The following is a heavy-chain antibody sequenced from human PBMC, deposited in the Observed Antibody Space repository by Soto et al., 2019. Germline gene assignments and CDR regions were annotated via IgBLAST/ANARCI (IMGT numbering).Heavy chain of an antibody. D-gene: IGHD6-19*01. CDR3: ARDGDGWRQWLDYFDY. V-gene: IGHV3-33*01. CDR2: IWYDGSNK. Sequence: GGSLRLSCAASGFTFSSYGMHWVRQAPGKGLEWVAVIWYDGSNKYYADSVKGRFTISRDNSKNTLYLQMNSLRTEDTAVYYCARDGDGWRQWLDYFDYWGQGALVTVSS. J-gene: IGHJ4*02. CDR1: GFTFSSYG.